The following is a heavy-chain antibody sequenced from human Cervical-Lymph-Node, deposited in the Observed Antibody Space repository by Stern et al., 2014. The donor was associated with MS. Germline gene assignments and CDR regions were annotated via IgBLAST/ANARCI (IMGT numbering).Heavy chain of an antibody. CDR1: GYSFSSYW. CDR3: ARVLSPDSSGYPDY. D-gene: IGHD3-22*01. V-gene: IGHV5-51*03. Sequence: EVQLVESGAEVKKTGESLKISCKTSGYSFSSYWIAWVRQMPGKGLEWMGIYRGDSHTRYSPSFEGQVTISADKSISTAYLQWRSLKASDTAMYYCARVLSPDSSGYPDYWGQGTLVTVSS. CDR2: YRGDSHT. J-gene: IGHJ4*02.